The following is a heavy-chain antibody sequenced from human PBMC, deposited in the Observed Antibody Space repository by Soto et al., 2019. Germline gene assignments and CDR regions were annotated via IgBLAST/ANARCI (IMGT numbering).Heavy chain of an antibody. D-gene: IGHD5-18*01. Sequence: GGSLRLSCAASGFTFSSYDMHWVRQATGKGLEWVSAIGTAGDTYYPGSVKGRFTISRDNAKNSLYLQMNSLRAEDTAVYYCARDPPRDTARGIRNPTYGMDVWGQGTTVTVSS. J-gene: IGHJ6*02. CDR1: GFTFSSYD. V-gene: IGHV3-13*01. CDR2: IGTAGDT. CDR3: ARDPPRDTARGIRNPTYGMDV.